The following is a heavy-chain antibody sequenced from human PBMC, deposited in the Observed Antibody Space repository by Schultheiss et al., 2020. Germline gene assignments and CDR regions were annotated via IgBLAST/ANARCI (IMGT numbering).Heavy chain of an antibody. CDR2: INAGNGNT. CDR3: ATLYGDYGLLYFQH. J-gene: IGHJ1*01. Sequence: ASVKVSCKASGYTFTSYAMHWVRQAPGQRLEWMGWINAGNGNTKYSQKFQGRVTMTRNTSISTAYMELSSLRSEDTAVYYCATLYGDYGLLYFQHWGQGTLVTVSS. D-gene: IGHD4-17*01. V-gene: IGHV1-3*01. CDR1: GYTFTSYA.